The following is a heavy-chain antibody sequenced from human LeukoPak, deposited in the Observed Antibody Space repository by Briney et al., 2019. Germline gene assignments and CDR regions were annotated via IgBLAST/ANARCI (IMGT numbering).Heavy chain of an antibody. CDR3: ARDRQRSWYSGSWGHY. CDR2: ISSKGGST. Sequence: GGSLRLSCAASGFTFSSYAMQWVRQAPGEGLEYVSAISSKGGSTYYANSVKGRFTISRDNSKNTMYRQMGSLRAEDMGLYYCARDRQRSWYSGSWGHYWGQGTLVSVSS. CDR1: GFTFSSYA. D-gene: IGHD1-26*01. J-gene: IGHJ4*02. V-gene: IGHV3-64*01.